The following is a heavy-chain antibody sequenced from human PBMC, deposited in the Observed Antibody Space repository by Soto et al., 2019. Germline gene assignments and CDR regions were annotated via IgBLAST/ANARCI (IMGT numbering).Heavy chain of an antibody. CDR2: ISYDGSNK. D-gene: IGHD2-21*02. J-gene: IGHJ4*02. Sequence: QVQLVESGGGVVQPGRSLRLSCAASGFTFSSYDMHWVRQAPGKGLEWVAVISYDGSNKYSADSVKGRFTSSRDNSKNTLYLQMNSLRAEDTAVYYCARDPGISCGGDCYPDYWGQGTLVTVSS. CDR1: GFTFSSYD. CDR3: ARDPGISCGGDCYPDY. V-gene: IGHV3-30-3*01.